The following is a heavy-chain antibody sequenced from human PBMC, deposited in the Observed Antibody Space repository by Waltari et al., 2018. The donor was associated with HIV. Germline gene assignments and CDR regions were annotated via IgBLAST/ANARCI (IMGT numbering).Heavy chain of an antibody. CDR2: IYYSGST. CDR1: GGSISSYY. D-gene: IGHD2-2*01. V-gene: IGHV4-59*01. CDR3: ARFFGGYCSSTSCDYYYYGMDV. J-gene: IGHJ6*02. Sequence: QVQLQESGPGLVKPSETLSLTCTVSGGSISSYYWSWIRQPPGKGLEWIGYIYYSGSTNYHPSLKSRVTISVDTSKNQFSLKLSSVTAAETAVYYCARFFGGYCSSTSCDYYYYGMDVWGQGTTVTVSS.